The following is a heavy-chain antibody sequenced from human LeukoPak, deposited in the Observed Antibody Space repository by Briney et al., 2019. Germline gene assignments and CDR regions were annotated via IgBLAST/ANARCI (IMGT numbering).Heavy chain of an antibody. CDR3: ARVADYGSGSHLFDC. CDR2: ISAHNDNT. CDR1: GYTFSNYD. Sequence: ASVKVSCKASGYTFSNYDFTWVRQAPGQGLEWMGWISAHNDNTNYAQKFQGRVTMTTDTSTRTAYMELRSLRSDDTAVYYCARVADYGSGSHLFDCWGQGTLVTVSS. J-gene: IGHJ4*02. V-gene: IGHV1-18*01. D-gene: IGHD3-10*01.